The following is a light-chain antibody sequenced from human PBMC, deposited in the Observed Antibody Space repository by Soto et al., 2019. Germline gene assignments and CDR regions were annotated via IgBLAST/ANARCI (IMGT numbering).Light chain of an antibody. CDR1: QTISTW. CDR2: DAS. Sequence: DIQVTQSPPTLSASVGDRVTITCRASQTISTWMAWYQQKPGKAPKLLVYDASTLQSGVASRFSGSGSGTEVTLIISCLQPDDSATYYCQQYTNTNNPWMFGQGTKVEI. J-gene: IGKJ1*01. V-gene: IGKV1-5*01. CDR3: QQYTNTNNPWM.